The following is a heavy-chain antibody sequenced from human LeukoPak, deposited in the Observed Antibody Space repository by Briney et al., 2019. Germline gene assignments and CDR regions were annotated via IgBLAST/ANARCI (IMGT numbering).Heavy chain of an antibody. V-gene: IGHV3-30*02. D-gene: IGHD5-12*01. CDR3: VRAEIVPGGTSFYYYYMDV. J-gene: IGHJ6*03. CDR1: GFTFSSYG. CDR2: IHSDGENF. Sequence: TGGSLRLSCAASGFTFSSYGMHWVRQAPGKGLEWVTFIHSDGENFYSADSVKGRLTVSRDNSKNTLYLQMNSLIIEDTAVYYCVRAEIVPGGTSFYYYYMDVWGKGTTVTVTS.